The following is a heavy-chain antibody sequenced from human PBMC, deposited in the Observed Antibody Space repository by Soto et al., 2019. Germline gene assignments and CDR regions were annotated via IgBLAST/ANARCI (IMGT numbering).Heavy chain of an antibody. V-gene: IGHV1-18*01. Sequence: QVQLVQSGAEVKKPGASVKVSCKASGYSFTSYGVSWVRQAPGQGLEWMGWISPDNGNTNYAQKFQGRVTMTTDTSTSTDYMELRSLRSEDTAMYFCSRDVPDTTLFFYYYGMDVWGQGTTVTVSS. J-gene: IGHJ6*02. CDR2: ISPDNGNT. CDR3: SRDVPDTTLFFYYYGMDV. D-gene: IGHD1-1*01. CDR1: GYSFTSYG.